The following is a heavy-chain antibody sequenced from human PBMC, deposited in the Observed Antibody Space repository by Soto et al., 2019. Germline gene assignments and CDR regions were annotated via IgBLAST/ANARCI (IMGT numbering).Heavy chain of an antibody. CDR1: GYTFTSYG. CDR3: ARDPAVTALYYYYYMDV. CDR2: ISAYNGNT. Sequence: ASVKVSCKASGYTFTSYGISWVRQAPGQGLEWMGWISAYNGNTNYAQKLQGRVTMTTDTSTSTAYMELSRLRSEDTAVYYCARDPAVTALYYYYYMDVWGKGSTVTVSS. D-gene: IGHD2-21*02. V-gene: IGHV1-18*01. J-gene: IGHJ6*03.